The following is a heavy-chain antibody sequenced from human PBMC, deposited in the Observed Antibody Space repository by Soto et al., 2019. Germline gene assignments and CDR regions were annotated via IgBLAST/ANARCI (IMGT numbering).Heavy chain of an antibody. CDR1: GGSISNFY. V-gene: IGHV4-59*01. D-gene: IGHD3-10*01. CDR3: ARESYYGSGATVVDY. J-gene: IGHJ4*02. Sequence: SETLSLTCTVSGGSISNFYWSWIRQPPGKGLVWFGYIYYSGTTIYNPSLNSRVTISVDTSKNQFSLKLNSVTAADTAVYYCARESYYGSGATVVDYWGLGTLVTVSS. CDR2: IYYSGTT.